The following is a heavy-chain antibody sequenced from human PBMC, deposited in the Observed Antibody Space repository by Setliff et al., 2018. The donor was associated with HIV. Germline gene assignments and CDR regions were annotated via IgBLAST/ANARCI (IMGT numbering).Heavy chain of an antibody. CDR2: FYTSGST. Sequence: PSETLSLTCTVSGGSISRGSYYWIWVRQPAGKGLEWIGRFYTSGSTNYSPPLKSRVTMSVDTSKNQFSLKLSSVTAADTAVYYCARGDWYDFFDYWGQGTLVTVSS. CDR1: GGSISRGSYY. V-gene: IGHV4-61*02. CDR3: ARGDWYDFFDY. D-gene: IGHD6-19*01. J-gene: IGHJ4*02.